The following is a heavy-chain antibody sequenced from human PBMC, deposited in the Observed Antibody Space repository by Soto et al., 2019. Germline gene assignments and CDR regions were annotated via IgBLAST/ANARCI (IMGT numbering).Heavy chain of an antibody. CDR3: ARCGLQFNCDH. J-gene: IGHJ4*02. CDR1: GGPFSSYA. V-gene: IGHV1-69*12. Sequence: QVQLVQSGAEVKKPGSSVKVSCKASGGPFSSYAISWVRQAPGQGLDWMGGIIPIFGTANYAQRFQGRVTITADESTSTAYMELSSLRSEDTAVYYCARCGLQFNCDHWGQGTLVTVSS. CDR2: IIPIFGTA. D-gene: IGHD5-12*01.